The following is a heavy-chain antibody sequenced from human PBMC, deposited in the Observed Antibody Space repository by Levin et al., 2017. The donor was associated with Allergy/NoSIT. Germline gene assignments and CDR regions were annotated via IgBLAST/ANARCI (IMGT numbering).Heavy chain of an antibody. CDR3: AREGYSSSWTLRY. CDR2: IWYDGSNK. CDR1: GFTFSSYG. J-gene: IGHJ4*02. Sequence: GESLKISCAASGFTFSSYGMHWVRQAPGKGLEWVAVIWYDGSNKYYADSVKGRFTISRDNSKNTLYLQMNSLRAEDTAVYYCAREGYSSSWTLRYWGQGTLVTVSS. V-gene: IGHV3-33*01. D-gene: IGHD6-13*01.